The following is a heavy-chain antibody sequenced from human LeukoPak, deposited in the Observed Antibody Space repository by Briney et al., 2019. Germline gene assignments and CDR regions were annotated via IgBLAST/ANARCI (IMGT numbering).Heavy chain of an antibody. CDR2: ISGSGGST. CDR3: AKALDVTAIFDY. J-gene: IGHJ4*02. Sequence: PGGSLRLSCAASGFSFSSYAMRWVRQAPGKGLEWVSAISGSGGSTYYADSVKGRFTISRDNSKNTLYLQMNSLRAEYTAVYYCAKALDVTAIFDYWGQGTLVTVSS. D-gene: IGHD2-21*02. V-gene: IGHV3-23*01. CDR1: GFSFSSYA.